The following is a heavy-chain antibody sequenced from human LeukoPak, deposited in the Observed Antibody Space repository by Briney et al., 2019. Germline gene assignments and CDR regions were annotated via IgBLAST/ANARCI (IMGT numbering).Heavy chain of an antibody. CDR3: ARTSSGQLATITYNWFDP. J-gene: IGHJ5*02. CDR2: INPSGGST. CDR1: GYTFTSYY. V-gene: IGHV1-46*01. Sequence: ASVTVSCTASGYTFTSYYMHWVRLAPGQGLEWMGIINPSGGSTSYAQKFQGRVTMTGDTSTSTVYMELSSLRSEDTAVYYCARTSSGQLATITYNWFDPWGQGTLVTVSS. D-gene: IGHD6-13*01.